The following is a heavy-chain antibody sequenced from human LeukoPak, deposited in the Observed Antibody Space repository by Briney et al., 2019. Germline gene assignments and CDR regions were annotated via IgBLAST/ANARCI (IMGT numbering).Heavy chain of an antibody. CDR3: ARDRKGWTGGDGYKSPSLLFDY. CDR2: ISYDGCNK. J-gene: IGHJ4*02. Sequence: PGRSLRLSCAASGFTFSSYAMHWVRQAPGKGLEWVAVISYDGCNKYYADSVKGRFTISRDNSKNTLYLQMNSLRAEDTAVYYCARDRKGWTGGDGYKSPSLLFDYWGQGTLVTVSS. D-gene: IGHD5-24*01. CDR1: GFTFSSYA. V-gene: IGHV3-30-3*01.